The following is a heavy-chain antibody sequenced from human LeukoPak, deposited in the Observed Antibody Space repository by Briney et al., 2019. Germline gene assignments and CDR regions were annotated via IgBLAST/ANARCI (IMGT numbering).Heavy chain of an antibody. CDR3: ASRGYSYGRSYWYFDL. J-gene: IGHJ2*01. D-gene: IGHD5-18*01. CDR1: GGSFSGYY. CDR2: INHSGST. Sequence: SETLSLTCAVYGGSFSGYYWSWIRQPPGEGLEWIGEINHSGSTNYNPSLKSRVTISVDTSKNQFSLKLSSVTAADTAVYYCASRGYSYGRSYWYFDLWGRGTLVTVSS. V-gene: IGHV4-34*01.